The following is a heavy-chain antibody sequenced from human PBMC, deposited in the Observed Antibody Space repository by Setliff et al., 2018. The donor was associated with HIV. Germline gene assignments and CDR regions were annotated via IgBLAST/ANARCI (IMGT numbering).Heavy chain of an antibody. Sequence: ASVKVSCKASGFIFTNYGIHWVRQAPGHSLEWMGLIGPSGSSTTYAQNFQGRVTMSRDTSTNTVYMELSSLRSEDTAVYYCARDHIAARSVDYWGQGTLVTVSS. CDR3: ARDHIAARSVDY. V-gene: IGHV1-46*01. CDR2: IGPSGSST. D-gene: IGHD6-6*01. J-gene: IGHJ4*02. CDR1: GFIFTNYG.